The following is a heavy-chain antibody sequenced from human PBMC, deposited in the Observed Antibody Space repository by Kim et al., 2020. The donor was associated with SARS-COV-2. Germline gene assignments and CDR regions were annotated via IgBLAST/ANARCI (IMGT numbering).Heavy chain of an antibody. CDR2: MNPNSGNT. J-gene: IGHJ6*02. Sequence: ASVKVSCKASGYTFTSYDINWVRQATGQGLEWMGWMNPNSGNTGYAQQFQGRVTMTRNTSISTAYMELSSLRSEDTAVYYCARGRRGTMIVVVIPYYYYDMDVWGQGTTVTVSS. CDR3: ARGRRGTMIVVVIPYYYYDMDV. V-gene: IGHV1-8*01. CDR1: GYTFTSYD. D-gene: IGHD3-22*01.